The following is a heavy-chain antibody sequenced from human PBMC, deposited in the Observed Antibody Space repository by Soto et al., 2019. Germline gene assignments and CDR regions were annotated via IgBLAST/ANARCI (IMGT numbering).Heavy chain of an antibody. CDR2: IYYSGST. J-gene: IGHJ5*02. CDR3: ARLELYSSAWLAGKWFDP. D-gene: IGHD6-25*01. CDR1: GDSISSSSYY. Sequence: SETLSLTCTVSGDSISSSSYYWDWIRQPPGKGLEWIGSIYYSGSTYYNPSLKSRVTISVDTSKNQFSLNVRSVTAADTGVYYCARLELYSSAWLAGKWFDPWGQGTLVTVSS. V-gene: IGHV4-39*01.